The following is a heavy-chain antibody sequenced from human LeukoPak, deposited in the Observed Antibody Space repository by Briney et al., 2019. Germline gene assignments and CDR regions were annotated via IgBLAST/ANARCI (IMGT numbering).Heavy chain of an antibody. CDR1: GFTFSSYA. CDR2: ISYDGSNK. J-gene: IGHJ4*02. V-gene: IGHV3-30-3*01. Sequence: GGSLRLSCAASGFTFSSYAMHWVRQAPGKGLEWVAVISYDGSNKYYADSVKGRFTISRDNSKNTLYLQMNSLRAEDTAVYYCARSTTVTSNFDYWGQGTLVTVSS. CDR3: ARSTTVTSNFDY. D-gene: IGHD4-17*01.